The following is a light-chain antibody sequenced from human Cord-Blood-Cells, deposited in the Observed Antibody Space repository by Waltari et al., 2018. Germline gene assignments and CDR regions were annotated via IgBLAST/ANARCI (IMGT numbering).Light chain of an antibody. Sequence: QSVLTQPPSVSGAPGPRVTISCTGSSYNIGSGHDVHWYHQLPGTAHIPLIYENSNRPSGVPDRFAGSKSGGLASLAITGLHAADWADYYCQSYDGNLSVVYGTGTKVTVL. V-gene: IGLV1-40*01. CDR1: SYNIGSGHD. J-gene: IGLJ1*01. CDR2: ENS. CDR3: QSYDGNLSVV.